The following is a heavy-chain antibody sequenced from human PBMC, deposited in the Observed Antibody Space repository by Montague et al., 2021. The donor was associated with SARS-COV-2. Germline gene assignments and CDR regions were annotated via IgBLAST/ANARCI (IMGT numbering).Heavy chain of an antibody. Sequence: TLSLTCTVSGGSITSGGYYWIWHRPHHGQGLVGFGYNNHTGSTHSNPSLQSRLRTSVDTSKNEFSLTLTSVTAAATAIYYCASDRGWGSREAGYIDLWGRGTLVTVSS. CDR2: NNHTGST. CDR1: GGSITSGGYY. CDR3: ASDRGWGSREAGYIDL. D-gene: IGHD1-26*01. V-gene: IGHV4-31*03. J-gene: IGHJ2*01.